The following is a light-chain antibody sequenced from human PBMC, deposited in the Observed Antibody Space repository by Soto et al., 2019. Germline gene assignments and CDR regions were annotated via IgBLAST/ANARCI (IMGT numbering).Light chain of an antibody. J-gene: IGLJ1*01. V-gene: IGLV2-14*01. Sequence: QSVLTQPASVSGSPGQSITISCTGTSSDIGRYNYVSWYQQHPGKVPKLIISEVRNRPSGVSDRFSGAKSDNSASLTISGLQPEDEADYYCSSYTASSTQVFGSGTKLTVL. CDR3: SSYTASSTQV. CDR1: SSDIGRYNY. CDR2: EVR.